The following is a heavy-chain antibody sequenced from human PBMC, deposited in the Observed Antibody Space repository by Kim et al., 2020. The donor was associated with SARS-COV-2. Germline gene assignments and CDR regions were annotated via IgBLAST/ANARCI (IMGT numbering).Heavy chain of an antibody. CDR3: AREVVVSPDAFDI. V-gene: IGHV3-48*03. J-gene: IGHJ3*02. CDR2: ISGSGSSK. Sequence: GGSLRLSCAASGLTFRSYEMNWVRQAPGKGREWVSYISGSGSSKYYADSVKGRFTISRDNAKDSLYLQMNGLRAEDTAVYYCAREVVVSPDAFDIWGQGTMVTVSS. D-gene: IGHD3-22*01. CDR1: GLTFRSYE.